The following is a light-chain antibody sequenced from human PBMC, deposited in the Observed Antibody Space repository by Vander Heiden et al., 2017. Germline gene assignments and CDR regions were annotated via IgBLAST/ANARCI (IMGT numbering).Light chain of an antibody. CDR2: EVN. V-gene: IGLV2-8*01. Sequence: QSALTHPPSAAGSSGQSVTMSCTGTTSDVGGYDSVSWYQQHPGKAPKRMIYEVNKRPSGVPDRFSGAKSGNTASLTVSGLQDEDEADYYCSSDAGSNNLVFGGGTKLTVL. CDR3: SSDAGSNNLV. CDR1: TSDVGGYDS. J-gene: IGLJ2*01.